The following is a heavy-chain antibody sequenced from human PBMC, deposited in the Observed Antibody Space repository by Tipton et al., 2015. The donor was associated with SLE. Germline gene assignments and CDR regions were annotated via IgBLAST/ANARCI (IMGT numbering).Heavy chain of an antibody. V-gene: IGHV3-64*02. CDR3: AKDGGSHRFDY. J-gene: IGHJ4*02. CDR1: GFSFRSYA. D-gene: IGHD1-26*01. CDR2: ISSNGRIT. Sequence: SLRLSCAASGFSFRSYAMHWVRQAPGKGLEYVSVISSNGRITYYADSVKGRFSISRDNNKNTLYLQMDSLRAEDMAVYYCAKDGGSHRFDYWGQGTLVTVSS.